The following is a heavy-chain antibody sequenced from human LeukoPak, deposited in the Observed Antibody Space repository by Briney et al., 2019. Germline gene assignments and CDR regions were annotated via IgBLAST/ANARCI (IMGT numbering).Heavy chain of an antibody. V-gene: IGHV3-7*01. CDR3: ARSDYYGSGTFDY. CDR1: GFTFSDYW. CDR2: IKEDGSDK. J-gene: IGHJ4*02. Sequence: PGGSLRLPCAVSGFTFSDYWMTWVRQAPGRGLEWVANIKEDGSDKQYVDSVQGRFTISRDNAGNSLHLQMNSLRVEDTAVYYCARSDYYGSGTFDYWGQGTLVTVSS. D-gene: IGHD3-10*01.